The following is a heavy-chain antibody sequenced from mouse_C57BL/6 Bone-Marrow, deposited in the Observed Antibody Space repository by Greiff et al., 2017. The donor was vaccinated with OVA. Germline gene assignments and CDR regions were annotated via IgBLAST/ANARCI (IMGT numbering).Heavy chain of an antibody. J-gene: IGHJ4*01. D-gene: IGHD2-2*01. Sequence: EVQRVESGGGLVKPGGSLKLSCAASGFTFSDYGMHWVRQAPEKGLEWVAYISSVSSTIYYADTVKGRFTISRDNAKNTLFLQMTSLRSEDTAMYYCARGMVTTYYAMDYWGQGTSVTVSS. CDR2: ISSVSSTI. V-gene: IGHV5-17*01. CDR1: GFTFSDYG. CDR3: ARGMVTTYYAMDY.